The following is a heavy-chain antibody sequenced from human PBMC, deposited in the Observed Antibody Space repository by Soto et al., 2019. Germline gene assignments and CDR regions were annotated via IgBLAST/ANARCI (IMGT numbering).Heavy chain of an antibody. D-gene: IGHD6-13*01. CDR2: ISAYNGNT. CDR1: GYTFTSYG. Sequence: GASVKVSCKASGYTFTSYGISWVRQAPGQGLEWMGWISAYNGNTNYAQKLQGRVTMTTDTSTSTAYMELRSLRSDDTAVYYCAGDSSKPVAAAVPFDYWGQGTLVTVSS. V-gene: IGHV1-18*01. J-gene: IGHJ4*02. CDR3: AGDSSKPVAAAVPFDY.